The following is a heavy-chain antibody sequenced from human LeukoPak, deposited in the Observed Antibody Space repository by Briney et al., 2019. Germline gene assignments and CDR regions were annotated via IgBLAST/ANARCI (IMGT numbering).Heavy chain of an antibody. CDR2: MSYDESKQ. D-gene: IGHD2-2*01. CDR3: ARGYCSSTTCTSGYYYGMDV. CDR1: GFTFSSSS. J-gene: IGHJ6*02. Sequence: PGRSLRLSCAASGFTFSSSSMHWVRQAPGKGLEWVAVMSYDESKQYYADSVKGRFIISRDNSRNTLYLQMNSLRTEDTPVYYCARGYCSSTTCTSGYYYGMDVWGQGTTVTVSS. V-gene: IGHV3-30-3*01.